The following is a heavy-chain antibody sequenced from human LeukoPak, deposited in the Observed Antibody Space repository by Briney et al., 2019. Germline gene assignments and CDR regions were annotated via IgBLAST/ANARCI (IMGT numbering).Heavy chain of an antibody. CDR1: GYTFTGYY. J-gene: IGHJ5*02. V-gene: IGHV1-2*02. CDR3: ARTMVRGVIYWFDP. D-gene: IGHD3-10*01. Sequence: GASVKVSCKASGYTFTGYYMHWVRQAPGQGLEWMGWINPNSGGTNYAQKFQGRVTMTGDTSISTAYMELSRLRSDDTAVYYCARTMVRGVIYWFDPWGQGTLVTVSS. CDR2: INPNSGGT.